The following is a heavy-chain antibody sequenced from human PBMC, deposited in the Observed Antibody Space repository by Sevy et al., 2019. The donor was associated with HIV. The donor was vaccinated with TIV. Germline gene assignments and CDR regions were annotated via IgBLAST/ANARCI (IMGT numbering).Heavy chain of an antibody. V-gene: IGHV3-21*06. Sequence: GGSLRLSCAASGFIFSNYNMNWVRQAPGKGLEWVSSITGSSDYIYYADSVKGRFTISRDNAKNSLYLRMNSLKTEDTAVYYCAKWDADRRWYFDYWGQGILVTVSS. CDR1: GFIFSNYN. D-gene: IGHD1-26*01. CDR2: ITGSSDYI. J-gene: IGHJ4*02. CDR3: AKWDADRRWYFDY.